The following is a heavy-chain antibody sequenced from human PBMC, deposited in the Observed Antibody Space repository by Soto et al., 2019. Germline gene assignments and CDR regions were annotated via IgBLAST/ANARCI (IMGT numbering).Heavy chain of an antibody. D-gene: IGHD2-2*01. J-gene: IGHJ4*02. CDR3: ARSGSSTSCYDY. Sequence: PGGSPRLSCAAPGFTFSHHYIDWVRQAPGKGREWVGRTRNKANSYTAEYAASVKGRFTISRDDSKNLLYLQMDSLKIDDTAVYFCARSGSSTSCYDYWGQGTLVTVSS. CDR2: TRNKANSYTA. V-gene: IGHV3-72*01. CDR1: GFTFSHHY.